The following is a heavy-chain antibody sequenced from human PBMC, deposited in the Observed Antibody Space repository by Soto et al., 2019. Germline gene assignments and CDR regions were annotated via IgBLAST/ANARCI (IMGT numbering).Heavy chain of an antibody. J-gene: IGHJ6*02. CDR3: ARLPISFDSGGYDVDDYYYGMDV. CDR2: IYDSGST. V-gene: IGHV4-39*01. CDR1: GGSISSSSYY. D-gene: IGHD3-22*01. Sequence: SETLSLTCTVSGGSISSSSYYWGWIRQPPGKGLEWIGSIYDSGSTYYNPSLKSRVTISVDTSKNQFSLKLSSVTAADTAVYYCARLPISFDSGGYDVDDYYYGMDVWGQGTTVTVSS.